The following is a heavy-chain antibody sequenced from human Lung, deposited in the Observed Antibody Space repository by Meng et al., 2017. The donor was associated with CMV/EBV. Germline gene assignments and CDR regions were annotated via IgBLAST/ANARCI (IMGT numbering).Heavy chain of an antibody. CDR3: ARAGQQLVSYYYYYYGMDV. Sequence: SETLSLXXAVYGGSFSGYYWSWIRQPPGKGLEWIGEINHSGSTNYNPSLKSRVTISVDTSKNQFSLKLSSVTAADTAVYYCARAGQQLVSYYYYYYGMDVWDRGTTVT. CDR2: INHSGST. V-gene: IGHV4-34*01. CDR1: GGSFSGYY. J-gene: IGHJ6*02. D-gene: IGHD6-13*01.